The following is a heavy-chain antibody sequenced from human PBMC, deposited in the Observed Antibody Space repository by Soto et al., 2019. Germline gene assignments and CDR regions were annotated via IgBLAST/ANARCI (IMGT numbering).Heavy chain of an antibody. V-gene: IGHV1-69*13. CDR1: GGTFSSYA. Sequence: ASVKVSCKASGGTFSSYAISWVRQAPGQGLEWMGGIIPIFGTANYAQKFQGRVTITADESTSTAYMELSSLRSEDTAVYYCARDGTLSYHYDSSGYYPDACDIWGQGTMVTVSS. J-gene: IGHJ3*02. D-gene: IGHD3-22*01. CDR2: IIPIFGTA. CDR3: ARDGTLSYHYDSSGYYPDACDI.